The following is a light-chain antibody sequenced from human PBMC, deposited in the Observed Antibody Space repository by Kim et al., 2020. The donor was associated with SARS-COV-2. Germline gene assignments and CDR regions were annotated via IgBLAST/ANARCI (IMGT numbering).Light chain of an antibody. CDR2: HVN. V-gene: IGLV2-11*01. J-gene: IGLJ1*01. CDR1: SNDVGAYNY. CDR3: YSYAGSSTYV. Sequence: QSALTQPRSVSGSPGQSLTISCTGTSNDVGAYNYVSWYQQHPGKAPKLMIYHVNERPSGVPDRFSGSKSGITASLTISGLQAEDEADYYCYSYAGSSTYVFGTGTKVTVL.